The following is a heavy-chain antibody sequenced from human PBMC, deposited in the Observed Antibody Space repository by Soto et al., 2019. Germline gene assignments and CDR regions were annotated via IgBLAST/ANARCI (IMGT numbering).Heavy chain of an antibody. J-gene: IGHJ5*01. Sequence: SETLSLNCTVSGVSIHNSHSFWGWIRQPPGKGLEFIGTVYYSGGAHYNSSLKSRVTISVDTANNQVSLRMRSLTAADTAVYYCGRVVEGATRHTDLDSWGQGTLVTVSS. CDR1: GVSIHNSHSF. CDR3: GRVVEGATRHTDLDS. V-gene: IGHV4-39*01. CDR2: VYYSGGA. D-gene: IGHD2-21*01.